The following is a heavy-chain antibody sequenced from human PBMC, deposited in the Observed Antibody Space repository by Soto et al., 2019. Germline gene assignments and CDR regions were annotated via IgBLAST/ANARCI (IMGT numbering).Heavy chain of an antibody. CDR3: AKVPWDYGDY. Sequence: QVQLVESGGGVVQPGRSLRLSCAASGFTFSSYGMHWVRQAPGKGLEWVAVISYDGSNKYYADSVKGRFTISRDNSKNTLDLQMTSLRAEDTAVYYCAKVPWDYGDYWGQGTLVTVSS. J-gene: IGHJ4*02. V-gene: IGHV3-30*18. CDR2: ISYDGSNK. D-gene: IGHD3-16*01. CDR1: GFTFSSYG.